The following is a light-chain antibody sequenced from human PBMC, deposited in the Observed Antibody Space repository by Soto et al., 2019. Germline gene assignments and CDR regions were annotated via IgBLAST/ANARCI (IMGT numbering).Light chain of an antibody. CDR3: SSYACSLDV. CDR2: EVS. Sequence: QSALTQPPSASGSPGQSVTISCTGTSSDVGGYNYVSWYQQHPGKAPKLMIYEVSKRPSAVPDRFSGSKSGNTASLTVSGLQAEDEADYYCSSYACSLDVFGTGTKLTVL. CDR1: SSDVGGYNY. J-gene: IGLJ1*01. V-gene: IGLV2-8*01.